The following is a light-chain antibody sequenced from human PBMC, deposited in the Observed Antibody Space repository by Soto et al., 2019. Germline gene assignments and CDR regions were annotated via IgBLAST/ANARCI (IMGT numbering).Light chain of an antibody. CDR3: QQYNTYPYT. V-gene: IGKV1-5*03. J-gene: IGKJ2*01. CDR1: QSIDSW. Sequence: DLPMTQSPSTLSASVGDRVTITCRASQSIDSWLAWYQQKPGKAPELLIYKASRLESGVPARFSGSGSETEFTLTITGLQPDDFATYYCQQYNTYPYTFGQGTKMAIK. CDR2: KAS.